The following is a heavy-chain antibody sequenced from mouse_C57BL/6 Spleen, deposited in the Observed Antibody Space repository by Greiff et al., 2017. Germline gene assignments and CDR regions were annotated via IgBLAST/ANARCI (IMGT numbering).Heavy chain of an antibody. D-gene: IGHD1-1*01. J-gene: IGHJ2*01. Sequence: EVQLQQSGPELVKPGASVKMSCKASGYTFTDYNMHWVKQSHGKSLEWIGYINPNNGGTSYNQKFKGKATLTVNKSSSTAYMELRSLTSEDSAVYYCARSFYYYGSSSLYFDYWGQGTTLTVSS. CDR3: ARSFYYYGSSSLYFDY. CDR2: INPNNGGT. V-gene: IGHV1-22*01. CDR1: GYTFTDYN.